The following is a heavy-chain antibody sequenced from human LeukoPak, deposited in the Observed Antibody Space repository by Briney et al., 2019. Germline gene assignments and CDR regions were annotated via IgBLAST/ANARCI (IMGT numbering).Heavy chain of an antibody. V-gene: IGHV4-61*10. CDR1: GGSISSGSYY. D-gene: IGHD3-3*01. CDR2: INHSGST. Sequence: SETLSLTCTVSGGSISSGSYYWSWIRQPAGKGLEWIGEINHSGSTNYNPSLKSRVTISVDTSKNQFSLKLSSVTAADTAVYYCARRNYFYDFWSGKTDYWGQGTLVTVSS. J-gene: IGHJ4*02. CDR3: ARRNYFYDFWSGKTDY.